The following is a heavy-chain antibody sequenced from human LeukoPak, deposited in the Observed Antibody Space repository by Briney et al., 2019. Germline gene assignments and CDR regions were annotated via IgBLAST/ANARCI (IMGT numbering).Heavy chain of an antibody. V-gene: IGHV3-74*01. J-gene: IGHJ4*02. Sequence: GGSLRLSCAASGFTFSSYSMNWVRQAPGKGLEWVSGISGDAGRTYYADSVKGRFTISRDNAKNTLYLQMNSLRAEDTAVYYCARANYGTFDYWGQGTLVTVSS. CDR2: ISGDAGRT. D-gene: IGHD3-10*01. CDR3: ARANYGTFDY. CDR1: GFTFSSYS.